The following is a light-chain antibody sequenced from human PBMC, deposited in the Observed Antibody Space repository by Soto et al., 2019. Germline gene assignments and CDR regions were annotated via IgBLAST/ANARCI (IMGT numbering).Light chain of an antibody. CDR2: GAS. CDR3: QQYGSSET. J-gene: IGKJ2*01. CDR1: QIVSTNY. Sequence: EIVLTQSPGTLSLSPGERATLSCRTSQIVSTNYLAWYQQKPGQAPRLLIYGASHRATGIPDRFSGSGSGTDFPLTINRREPGDVAVYFCQQYGSSETFGQGTKPQIK. V-gene: IGKV3-20*01.